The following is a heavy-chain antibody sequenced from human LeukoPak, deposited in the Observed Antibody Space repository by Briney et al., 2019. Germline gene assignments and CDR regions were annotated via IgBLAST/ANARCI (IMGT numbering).Heavy chain of an antibody. Sequence: PSGTLSLTCVVSGDSLTSNWWSWVRKSPGKGLEWIGEIFHSGSTTYNPSFKSRVTMSIDTSRTQFSLKLSSVTAADSAVYYCARLTHLYPIDSYYYHSMDIWGQGTTVTVSS. CDR2: IFHSGST. CDR1: GDSLTSNW. V-gene: IGHV4-4*02. D-gene: IGHD1-26*01. J-gene: IGHJ6*02. CDR3: ARLTHLYPIDSYYYHSMDI.